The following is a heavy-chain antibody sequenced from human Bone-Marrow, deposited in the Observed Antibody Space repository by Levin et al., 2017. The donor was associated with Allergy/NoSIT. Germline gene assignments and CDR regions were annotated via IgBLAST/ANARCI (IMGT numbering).Heavy chain of an antibody. J-gene: IGHJ5*02. CDR3: AREGIHQGWFDP. V-gene: IGHV4-61*01. Sequence: SQTLSLTCTVSGGSVSSESYYWTWIRQPPGKGLEWIGYIYYSGSTNSNPSLKSRVTISLDASKNQFSLKLSSVTAADTAVYYCAREGIHQGWFDPWGQGILVTVAS. D-gene: IGHD5-18*01. CDR1: GGSVSSESYY. CDR2: IYYSGST.